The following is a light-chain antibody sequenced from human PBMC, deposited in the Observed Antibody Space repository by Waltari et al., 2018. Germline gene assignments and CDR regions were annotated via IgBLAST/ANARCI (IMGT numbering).Light chain of an antibody. J-gene: IGLJ2*01. CDR2: DVS. CDR3: SSYTSSSTLRV. CDR1: SSDVGGYNC. V-gene: IGLV2-14*03. Sequence: QSALTQPASVSGSLGQSITISCTGTSSDVGGYNCVSWYQQHPGKAPKLMIYDVSNRPSGVSNRFSGSKSGNTASLTISGLQAEDEADYYCSSYTSSSTLRVFGGGTKLTVL.